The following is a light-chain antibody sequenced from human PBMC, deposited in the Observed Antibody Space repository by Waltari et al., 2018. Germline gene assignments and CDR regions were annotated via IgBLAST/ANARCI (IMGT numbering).Light chain of an antibody. CDR1: NSDVGKYKL. J-gene: IGLJ2*01. V-gene: IGLV2-23*02. Sequence: QSALTQPASVSGSPGQSITISCTGTNSDVGKYKLVSWYQQHPGKAPKLMFYEVSRRPSGISFRFSGSKSGDTASLTISGLQAEDEAEYYCCSYTGGSIPVIFGGGTKLTVL. CDR2: EVS. CDR3: CSYTGGSIPVI.